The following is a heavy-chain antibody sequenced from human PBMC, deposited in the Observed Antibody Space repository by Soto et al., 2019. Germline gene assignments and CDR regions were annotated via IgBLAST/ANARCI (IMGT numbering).Heavy chain of an antibody. V-gene: IGHV4-4*02. D-gene: IGHD2-21*02. CDR3: ARVPGVVVSADDAFDI. CDR1: GGSVSSSNW. Sequence: QVQLQESGPGLVKPSETLSLTCAVSGGSVSSSNWWRWVRQSPGKGLEWMGEIYHSGSAHYNPSLKSRATISLDKSKNQFSLRLTSVTAADTAVYYCARVPGVVVSADDAFDIWGPGTRVIVSS. CDR2: IYHSGSA. J-gene: IGHJ3*02.